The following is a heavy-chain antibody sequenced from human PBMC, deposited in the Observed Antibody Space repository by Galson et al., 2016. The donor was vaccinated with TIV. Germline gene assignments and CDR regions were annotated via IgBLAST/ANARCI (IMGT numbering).Heavy chain of an antibody. CDR2: LYRSETT. Sequence: SLRLSCAASGFTVNSNYMTWVRQAPGKGLEWVSILYRSETTYYADSVTGRFTISRDNSKNTLYLQMNSLRAEDKAVYYCARERRYCGNECYLYYFYGMDVGGQGTTVTVSS. CDR1: GFTVNSNY. J-gene: IGHJ6*02. D-gene: IGHD2-21*01. V-gene: IGHV3-66*03. CDR3: ARERRYCGNECYLYYFYGMDV.